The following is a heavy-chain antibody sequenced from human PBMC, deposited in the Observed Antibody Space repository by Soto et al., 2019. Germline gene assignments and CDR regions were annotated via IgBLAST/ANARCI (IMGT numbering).Heavy chain of an antibody. CDR2: IYYSGST. CDR3: ARHPRRAVAGTGRNWFDP. J-gene: IGHJ5*02. Sequence: PXETLSLTCTVSGVSISSSSYYWGWIRQPPGKGLEWIGSIYYSGSTYYNPSLKSRVTISVDTSKNQFSLKLSSVTAADTAVYYCARHPRRAVAGTGRNWFDPWGQGTLVTVSS. CDR1: GVSISSSSYY. V-gene: IGHV4-39*01. D-gene: IGHD6-19*01.